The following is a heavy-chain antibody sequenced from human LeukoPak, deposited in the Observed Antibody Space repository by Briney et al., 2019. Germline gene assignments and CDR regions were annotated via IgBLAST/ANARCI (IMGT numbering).Heavy chain of an antibody. D-gene: IGHD6-13*01. CDR1: GFTFSSYA. CDR3: TKGNSSWYFDWFDP. J-gene: IGHJ5*02. Sequence: GGSLRLSCAASGFTFSSYAMSWVRQAPGKGLEWVSGISGSGGSTYYADSVKGRFTISRDNSKNTLYLQMNSLRAEDTAVYYCTKGNSSWYFDWFDPWGQGTLVTVSS. CDR2: ISGSGGST. V-gene: IGHV3-23*01.